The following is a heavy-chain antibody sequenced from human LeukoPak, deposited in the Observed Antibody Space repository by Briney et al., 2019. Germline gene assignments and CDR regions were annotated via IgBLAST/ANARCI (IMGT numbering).Heavy chain of an antibody. D-gene: IGHD1-14*01. CDR3: TKAQLPRHEPGNFYFDY. CDR1: GFTFSSYS. Sequence: GGSLRLSCAASGFTFSSYSMNWVRQAPGKGLEWVLYIDSSSSTVLYADSVKGRFTISRDNAKNSLYLQMNSLRDEDTAVYYCTKAQLPRHEPGNFYFDYWGQGILVTVSS. CDR2: IDSSSSTV. J-gene: IGHJ4*02. V-gene: IGHV3-48*02.